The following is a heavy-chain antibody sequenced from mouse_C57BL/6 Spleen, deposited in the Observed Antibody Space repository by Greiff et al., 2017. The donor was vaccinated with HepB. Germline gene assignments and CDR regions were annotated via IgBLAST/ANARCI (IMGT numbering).Heavy chain of an antibody. J-gene: IGHJ4*01. CDR1: GYTFTSYW. V-gene: IGHV1-69*01. CDR2: IDPSDSYT. CDR3: ARGWGRGAMDC. D-gene: IGHD3-3*01. Sequence: QVQLQPSAAELVMLGASVKLSCKASGYTFTSYWMHWVKQRPGQGLEWIGEIDPSDSYTNYNQKFKGKSTLTVDKSSSTAYMRLSSLTSEDSAVYYCARGWGRGAMDCWGQGTSVSVSS.